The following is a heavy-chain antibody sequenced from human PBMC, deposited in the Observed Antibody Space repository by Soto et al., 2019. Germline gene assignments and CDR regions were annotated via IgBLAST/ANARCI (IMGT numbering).Heavy chain of an antibody. CDR1: GFTFSSYS. V-gene: IGHV3-30*18. J-gene: IGHJ6*03. D-gene: IGHD3-10*01. Sequence: GGSLRLSCAASGFTFSSYSMSWVRQAPGKGLEWVAVISYDGSNKYYADSVKGRFTISRDNSKNTLYLQMNSLRAEDTAVYYCAKDWKASTMVRGVIRFYYYMDVWGKGTTVTVSS. CDR2: ISYDGSNK. CDR3: AKDWKASTMVRGVIRFYYYMDV.